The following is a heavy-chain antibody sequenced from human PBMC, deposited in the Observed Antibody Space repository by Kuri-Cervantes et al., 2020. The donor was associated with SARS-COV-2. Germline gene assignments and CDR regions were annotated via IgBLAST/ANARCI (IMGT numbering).Heavy chain of an antibody. CDR1: GGTFSSYA. CDR3: AREGGYCSGGSCYGY. V-gene: IGHV1-69*13. CDR2: IIPIFGTA. D-gene: IGHD2-15*01. J-gene: IGHJ4*02. Sequence: SVKVSCKASGGTFSSYAISWVRQAPGQGLEWMGGIIPIFGTANYAQKFQGRVTITADESTSTAYMELSSLRPEDTAVYYCAREGGYCSGGSCYGYWGQGTLVTVDS.